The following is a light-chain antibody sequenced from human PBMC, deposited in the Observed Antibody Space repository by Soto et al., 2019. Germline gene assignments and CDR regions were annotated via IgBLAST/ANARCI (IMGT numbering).Light chain of an antibody. CDR1: SSNIGAGYD. CDR3: HSSVSSLSGWV. CDR2: GNS. V-gene: IGLV1-40*01. Sequence: QSVLTQPPSVSGAPGQRVTISCTESSSNIGAGYDVHWYQQLPGTAPKLLIYGNSNRPSGVPDRFSGSKSGTSASLAITGLQAEDESDYCCHSSVSSLSGWVFRGGTKVTVL. J-gene: IGLJ3*02.